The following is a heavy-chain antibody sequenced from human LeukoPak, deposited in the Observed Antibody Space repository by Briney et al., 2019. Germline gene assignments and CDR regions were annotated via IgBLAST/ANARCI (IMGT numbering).Heavy chain of an antibody. D-gene: IGHD6-6*01. CDR3: AREVAARHYYYYGMDV. J-gene: IGHJ6*02. CDR2: IYTSGST. V-gene: IGHV4-61*02. Sequence: SQTLSLTCTVSGGSISSGSYYWSWIRQPAGKGLEWIGRIYTSGSTNYNPSLKSRVTISVDTSKNQFSLKLSSVTAAGTAGYYFAREVAARHYYYYGMDVWGQGTTVTVSS. CDR1: GGSISSGSYY.